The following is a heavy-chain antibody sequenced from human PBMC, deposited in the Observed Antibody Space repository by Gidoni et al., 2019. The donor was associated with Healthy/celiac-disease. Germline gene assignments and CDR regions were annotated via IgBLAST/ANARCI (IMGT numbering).Heavy chain of an antibody. CDR2: ISGSGGST. CDR3: ANLKGGGY. D-gene: IGHD3-16*01. Sequence: SWVRQAPGKGLEWVSAISGSGGSTYYADSVKGRFTISRDNSKNTLYLQMNSLRAEDTAVYYCANLKGGGYWGQGTLVTVSS. J-gene: IGHJ4*02. V-gene: IGHV3-23*01.